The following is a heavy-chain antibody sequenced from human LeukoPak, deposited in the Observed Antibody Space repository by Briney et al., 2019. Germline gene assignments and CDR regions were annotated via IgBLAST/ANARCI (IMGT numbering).Heavy chain of an antibody. Sequence: GGSLRLSCAASGFTFSSYSMNWVRQAPGKGLEWVSSISSSSSYIYCADSVKGRFTISRDNAKNSLYLQMNSLRAEDTAVYYCARAGSGWYFRYYDSSGYPFDYWGQGTLVTVSS. D-gene: IGHD3-22*01. J-gene: IGHJ4*02. CDR3: ARAGSGWYFRYYDSSGYPFDY. V-gene: IGHV3-21*01. CDR1: GFTFSSYS. CDR2: ISSSSSYI.